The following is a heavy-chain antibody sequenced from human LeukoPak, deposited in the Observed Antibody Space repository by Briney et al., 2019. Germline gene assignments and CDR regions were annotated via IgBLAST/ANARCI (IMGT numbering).Heavy chain of an antibody. V-gene: IGHV4-59*08. Sequence: SETLSLTCTVSNGSISSYYWSWIRQPPGKGLEWIGYIYYSGSTNYNPSLKSRVTISVDTSKNQFSLKLTSVTAADTAVYYCARQYRLAAAGREYYFDYWGQGTLVTVSS. CDR3: ARQYRLAAAGREYYFDY. J-gene: IGHJ4*02. CDR1: NGSISSYY. CDR2: IYYSGST. D-gene: IGHD6-13*01.